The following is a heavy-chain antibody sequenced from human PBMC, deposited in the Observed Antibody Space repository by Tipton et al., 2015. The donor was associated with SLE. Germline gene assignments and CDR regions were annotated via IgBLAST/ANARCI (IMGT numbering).Heavy chain of an antibody. CDR2: IYTSGSA. CDR3: ARSHCSSPSCYSYYYMDV. J-gene: IGHJ6*03. CDR1: GGSISSGTYY. Sequence: TLSLPCPFSGGSISSGTYYWSWIRQPAGKGLEWIGRIYTSGSANYNPSLKSRVTISVDTSKNQFSLKLSSVTAADTAVYYCARSHCSSPSCYSYYYMDVWGKGTTVTVSS. D-gene: IGHD2-2*02. V-gene: IGHV4-61*02.